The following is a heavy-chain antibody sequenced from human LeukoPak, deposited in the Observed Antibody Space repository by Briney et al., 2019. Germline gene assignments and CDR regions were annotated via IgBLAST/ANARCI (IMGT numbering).Heavy chain of an antibody. CDR1: GFTFDTYD. Sequence: PGGSLRLSCAASGFTFDTYDMHWVRQAPGKGLEWVAVISYDGSYRYYADSVEGRFTISRDNSKNTLYLQMNSLKAEDTAVYYCAKGTTTPTTGTLEKDAFDIWGQGTMVTVSS. CDR3: AKGTTTPTTGTLEKDAFDI. V-gene: IGHV3-30*18. J-gene: IGHJ3*02. D-gene: IGHD1-1*01. CDR2: ISYDGSYR.